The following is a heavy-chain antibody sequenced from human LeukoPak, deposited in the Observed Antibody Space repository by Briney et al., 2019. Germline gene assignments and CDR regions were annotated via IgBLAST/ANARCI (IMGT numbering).Heavy chain of an antibody. J-gene: IGHJ6*02. D-gene: IGHD2-15*01. V-gene: IGHV4-4*07. CDR3: ARTPPLLRYSGLPYYYYGMDV. CDR1: GGSVSSYY. Sequence: SETLSLTCTVSGGSVSSYYWSWIRQPAGKGLEWIGRIYSSGSTNYNPSLKSRVTMSVDTSKNQFSLMLSSVTAADTAMYYCARTPPLLRYSGLPYYYYGMDVWGQGTTVTVSS. CDR2: IYSSGST.